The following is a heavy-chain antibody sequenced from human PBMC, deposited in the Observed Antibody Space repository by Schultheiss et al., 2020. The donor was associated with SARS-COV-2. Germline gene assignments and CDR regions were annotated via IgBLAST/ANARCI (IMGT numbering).Heavy chain of an antibody. Sequence: GGSLRLSCAASGLTFSGSALHWVRQASGKGLEWVGRIRSKANNYATAYAPSVKGRFTISRDDSKNTAYLLMSSLKTEDTAVYYCTTDQPRSIWWLPSDYWGQGTLVTVSS. D-gene: IGHD2-21*01. V-gene: IGHV3-73*01. CDR2: IRSKANNYAT. J-gene: IGHJ4*02. CDR3: TTDQPRSIWWLPSDY. CDR1: GLTFSGSA.